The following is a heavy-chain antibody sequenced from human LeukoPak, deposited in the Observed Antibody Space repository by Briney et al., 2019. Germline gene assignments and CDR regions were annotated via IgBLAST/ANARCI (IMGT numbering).Heavy chain of an antibody. V-gene: IGHV3-7*01. Sequence: PGGSLRLSCAASGFTFSSYWMSWVRQAPGKGLEWVANIKQDGSEKYYVDSVKGRFTISRDNAKNSLYLQMNSLRAEDTAGYYCAGEDIAVAGCNDYWGQGTLVTVSS. D-gene: IGHD6-19*01. CDR1: GFTFSSYW. J-gene: IGHJ4*02. CDR2: IKQDGSEK. CDR3: AGEDIAVAGCNDY.